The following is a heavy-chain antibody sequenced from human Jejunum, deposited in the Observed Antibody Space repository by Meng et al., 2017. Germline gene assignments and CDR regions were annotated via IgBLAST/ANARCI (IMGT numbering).Heavy chain of an antibody. CDR2: INPIFGTA. CDR3: AREIGGYSYGYVDY. V-gene: IGHV1-69*01. Sequence: VQVVQAGAEGKKPGSSVKGSCKASGGTLSSHAISWVRQAPGQGLEWMGEINPIFGTANYAQKFQGRVSITADESTSTAYMELSSLRSEDTAVYYCAREIGGYSYGYVDYWGQGARVTVSS. D-gene: IGHD5-18*01. J-gene: IGHJ4*02. CDR1: GGTLSSHA.